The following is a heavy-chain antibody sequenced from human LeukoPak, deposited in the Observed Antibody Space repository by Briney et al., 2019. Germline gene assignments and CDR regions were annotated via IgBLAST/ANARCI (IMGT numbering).Heavy chain of an antibody. D-gene: IGHD6-25*01. CDR3: ARDRRGGDAFDI. CDR2: IIPIFGIA. CDR1: GGTFSRYG. V-gene: IGHV1-69*17. J-gene: IGHJ3*02. Sequence: ASVKVSCKASGGTFSRYGISWVRQAPGQGLEWMGGIIPIFGIANYAQKFQGRVTITADKSTSTDYMELSSLRPEDTAVYYCARDRRGGDAFDIWGQGTMVTVSS.